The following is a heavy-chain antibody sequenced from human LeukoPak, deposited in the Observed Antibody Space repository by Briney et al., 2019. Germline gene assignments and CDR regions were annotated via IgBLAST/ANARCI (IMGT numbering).Heavy chain of an antibody. Sequence: ASVKVSCKTSGYTFTSYGISWVRQAPGQGLEWMGWTNTDKGDTDHAQTLQGRVTMTIDTSTSTAYMELRSLRSDDTAVYYCARTLWFGDYVMYDQWGQGTLLTVSS. CDR1: GYTFTSYG. V-gene: IGHV1-18*01. J-gene: IGHJ5*02. CDR2: TNTDKGDT. D-gene: IGHD3-10*01. CDR3: ARTLWFGDYVMYDQ.